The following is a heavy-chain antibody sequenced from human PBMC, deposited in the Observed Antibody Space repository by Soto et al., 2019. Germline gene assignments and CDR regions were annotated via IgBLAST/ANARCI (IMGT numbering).Heavy chain of an antibody. CDR2: IYYSGST. CDR1: GGSISSSSYY. CDR3: ARHGDYYGSGSPPPERAFDI. D-gene: IGHD3-10*01. V-gene: IGHV4-39*01. J-gene: IGHJ3*02. Sequence: QLQLQESGPGLVKPSETLSLTCTVSGGSISSSSYYWGWIRQPPGKGLEWIGSIYYSGSTYYNPSLKSRVTISVDTSKNQFSLKLSSVTAADTAVYYCARHGDYYGSGSPPPERAFDIWGQGTMVTVSS.